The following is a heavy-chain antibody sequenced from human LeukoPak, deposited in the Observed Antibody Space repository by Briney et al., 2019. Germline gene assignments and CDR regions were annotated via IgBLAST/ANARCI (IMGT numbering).Heavy chain of an antibody. CDR3: ARAVGAARKYYFDY. V-gene: IGHV4-38-2*01. CDR2: IYHSGST. J-gene: IGHJ4*02. D-gene: IGHD1-26*01. CDR1: GGSFSAYY. Sequence: SETLSLTCVVYGGSFSAYYWGWIRQPPGKGLEWIGSIYHSGSTYYNPSLKSRVTISVDTSKNQFSLKLSSVTATDTAVYYCARAVGAARKYYFDYWGQGTLVTVSS.